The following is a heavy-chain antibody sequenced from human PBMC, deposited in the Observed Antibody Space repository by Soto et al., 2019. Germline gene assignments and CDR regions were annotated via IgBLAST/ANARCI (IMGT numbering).Heavy chain of an antibody. CDR1: GYTFTSCA. V-gene: IGHV1-3*01. D-gene: IGHD1-26*01. CDR2: INAGNGNT. Sequence: PSVKVSCKASGYTFTSCAMHWVRQAPGQRLEWMGWINAGNGNTKYSQKFQGRVTITRDTSASTAYMELSSLRSEDTAVYYCARRVVGAKNWFDPWGQGTLVTVSS. J-gene: IGHJ5*02. CDR3: ARRVVGAKNWFDP.